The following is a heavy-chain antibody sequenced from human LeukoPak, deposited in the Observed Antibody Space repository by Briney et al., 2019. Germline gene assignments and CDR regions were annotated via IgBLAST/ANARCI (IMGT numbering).Heavy chain of an antibody. V-gene: IGHV4-61*02. CDR1: GDSISSGSYY. D-gene: IGHD3-22*01. J-gene: IGHJ6*03. Sequence: SETLSLTCTVSGDSISSGSYYWSRIRQPAGKGLEWIGRIYTSGSTNYNASLMSRVTISVDTSKNQFSLKLSSLTAADTAVYYCARERVTYYYDSSGPITYYYMDVWGKGTTVTVSS. CDR3: ARERVTYYYDSSGPITYYYMDV. CDR2: IYTSGST.